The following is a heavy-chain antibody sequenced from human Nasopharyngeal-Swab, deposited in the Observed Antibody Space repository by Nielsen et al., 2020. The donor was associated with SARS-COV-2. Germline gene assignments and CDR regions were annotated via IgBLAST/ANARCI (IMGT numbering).Heavy chain of an antibody. V-gene: IGHV4-4*02. CDR2: IYHSGST. D-gene: IGHD4-17*01. Sequence: SETLSLTCAVSGGSISSSNWWCWVRQPPGKGLEWIGKIYHSGSTNYNPSLKSRVTISVDKSKNQFSLKLSSVTAADTAVYYCARLGDYPYFDYWGQGTLVTVSS. J-gene: IGHJ4*02. CDR3: ARLGDYPYFDY. CDR1: GGSISSSNW.